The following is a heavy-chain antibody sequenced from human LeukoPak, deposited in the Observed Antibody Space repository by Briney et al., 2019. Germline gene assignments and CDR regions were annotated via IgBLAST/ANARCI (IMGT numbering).Heavy chain of an antibody. D-gene: IGHD6-19*01. V-gene: IGHV3-33*01. J-gene: IGHJ4*02. CDR2: ISYDGSNK. Sequence: QSGGSLRLSCAASAFTFSSRGMHWVRQAPGKGLEWVAAISYDGSNKYYADSVKGRFTISRDNSKNTLYLQMNSLRAEDTAVYYCARLYSSGWYLDYWGQGTLVTVSS. CDR3: ARLYSSGWYLDY. CDR1: AFTFSSRG.